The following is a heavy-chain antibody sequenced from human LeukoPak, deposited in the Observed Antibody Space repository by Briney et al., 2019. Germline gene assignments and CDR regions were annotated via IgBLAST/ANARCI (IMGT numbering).Heavy chain of an antibody. CDR2: IIHIFGTA. J-gene: IGHJ4*02. D-gene: IGHD1-26*01. CDR1: GGTFSSYA. CDR3: ARDPPEYSGSYYGY. V-gene: IGHV1-69*05. Sequence: SVKVSCKASGGTFSSYAISWVRQAPGQGLEWMGRIIHIFGTANYAKKFQGRVTITTDESTSTAYMELSSLRSEDTAVYYCARDPPEYSGSYYGYWGQGTLVTVSS.